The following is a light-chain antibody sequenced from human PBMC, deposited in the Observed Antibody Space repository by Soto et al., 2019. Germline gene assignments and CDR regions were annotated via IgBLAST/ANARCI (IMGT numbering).Light chain of an antibody. Sequence: DIQMTQSPSSLSASVGDRVTITCRASHGISNYLAWYQQKPGKVPKLLIYAASTLQSGVPSPFSGSGSGTDFTLTISSLQPEDVATYYCQKYNSAPPTFGLGTKVDIK. CDR3: QKYNSAPPT. V-gene: IGKV1-27*01. J-gene: IGKJ1*01. CDR1: HGISNY. CDR2: AAS.